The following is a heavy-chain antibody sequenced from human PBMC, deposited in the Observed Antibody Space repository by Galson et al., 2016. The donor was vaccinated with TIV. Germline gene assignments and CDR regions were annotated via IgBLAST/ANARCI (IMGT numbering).Heavy chain of an antibody. CDR3: ARVRSCGGDCYYGDY. CDR2: INPSGGGT. V-gene: IGHV1-46*01. CDR1: GYTFTSYY. D-gene: IGHD2-21*02. J-gene: IGHJ4*02. Sequence: SVKVSCKASGYTFTSYYLHWVQQAPGQGLEWMGIINPSGGGTSSPQKFQGRVTLTRDTSTSTVYMELSSLRSEDTAVYYCARVRSCGGDCYYGDYWGQGTLVTVSS.